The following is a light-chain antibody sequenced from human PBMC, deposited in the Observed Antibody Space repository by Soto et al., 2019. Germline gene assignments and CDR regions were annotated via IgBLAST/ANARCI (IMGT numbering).Light chain of an antibody. CDR3: QQCYSSPRT. Sequence: MIQSPSTLSASVGDRVAITCRASQSISTYLNWYQQKLGRAPTLLIYAASSLQSGVPSRFSGGGSGKDFTLTISSLQPEDFAMYFCQQCYSSPRTFGQGTKV. CDR1: QSISTY. J-gene: IGKJ1*01. CDR2: AAS. V-gene: IGKV1-39*01.